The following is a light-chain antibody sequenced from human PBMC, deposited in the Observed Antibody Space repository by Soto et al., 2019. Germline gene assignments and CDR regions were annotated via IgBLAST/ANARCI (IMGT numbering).Light chain of an antibody. CDR2: AAS. J-gene: IGKJ5*01. CDR1: QDIAGY. Sequence: DIPFTQSPSSVSASVGYRVPTTCRASQDIAGYLAWYQHKPGRAPELLIHAASSLQSGVPSRFSGSGSGTDFTLTSNSLQPEDFATYYCQQAYSFPITFGQGTRLEIK. V-gene: IGKV1D-12*01. CDR3: QQAYSFPIT.